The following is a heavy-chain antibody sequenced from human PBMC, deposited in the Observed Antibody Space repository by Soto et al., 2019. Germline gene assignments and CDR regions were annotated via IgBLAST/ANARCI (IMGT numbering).Heavy chain of an antibody. CDR2: ISAYSGST. D-gene: IGHD4-17*01. Sequence: QVQLVQAGAAVKKPGASVKVSCKASGYTFTNYGIAWVRQAPGQGLEWMGWISAYSGSTDYAQRLQGRVTMTTDTSTSTVYMDLRSLRSDDTAVYYCTRDRLTLTTSLIFDYWGQGTLVTVSS. J-gene: IGHJ4*02. V-gene: IGHV1-18*01. CDR3: TRDRLTLTTSLIFDY. CDR1: GYTFTNYG.